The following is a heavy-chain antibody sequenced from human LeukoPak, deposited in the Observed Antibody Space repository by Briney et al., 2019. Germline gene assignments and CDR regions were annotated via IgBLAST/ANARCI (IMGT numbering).Heavy chain of an antibody. CDR2: IYPGDSDT. CDR1: GYSFTSYW. CDR3: AGLALRDGYNPGFDY. Sequence: GESLKISCKGSGYSFTSYWIGWVRQMPGKGLEWMGIIYPGDSDTRYSPSFQGQVTISADKSISTAYLQWSSLKASDTAMYYCAGLALRDGYNPGFDYWGQGTLVTVSS. V-gene: IGHV5-51*01. D-gene: IGHD5-24*01. J-gene: IGHJ4*02.